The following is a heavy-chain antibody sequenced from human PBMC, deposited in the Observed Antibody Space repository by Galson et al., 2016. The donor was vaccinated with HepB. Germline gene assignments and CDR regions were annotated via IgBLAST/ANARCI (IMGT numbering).Heavy chain of an antibody. D-gene: IGHD1-26*01. Sequence: SLRLSCAASGFTFSDYGMTWVRQAPGKGLEVVSSISRRGDSTDYGDSVKGRFTISRDNFKNTLFLQINSLTADDTAIYYCVQGSTAPAVWGKGTTVSVSS. CDR3: VQGSTAPAV. CDR1: GFTFSDYG. V-gene: IGHV3-23*01. CDR2: ISRRGDST. J-gene: IGHJ6*04.